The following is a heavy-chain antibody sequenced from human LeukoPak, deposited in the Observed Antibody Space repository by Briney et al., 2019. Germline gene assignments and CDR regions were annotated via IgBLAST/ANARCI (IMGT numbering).Heavy chain of an antibody. D-gene: IGHD6-19*01. J-gene: IGHJ3*02. V-gene: IGHV3-33*01. Sequence: PGGSLRLSCAASGFTFSSYGMHWVRQAPGKGLEWVAVIWYDGSNEYYADSVKGRFTISRDNSKNTLYLQMNSLRAEDTAVYYCARDGAVAGDDDAFDIWGQGTMVTVSS. CDR2: IWYDGSNE. CDR3: ARDGAVAGDDDAFDI. CDR1: GFTFSSYG.